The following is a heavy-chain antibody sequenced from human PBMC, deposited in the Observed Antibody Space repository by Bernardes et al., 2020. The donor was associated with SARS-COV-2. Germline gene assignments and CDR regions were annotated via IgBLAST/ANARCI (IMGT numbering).Heavy chain of an antibody. D-gene: IGHD5-12*01. CDR3: VRETIVATGDWYFDL. V-gene: IGHV3-21*01. CDR1: GFTFSNYL. CDR2: ISGAGMYI. Sequence: GGSLRLSCAASGFTFSNYLFSWFRQAPGKGLEWVSSISGAGMYIYYADSMKGRFTISRDNAKKSLYLQINSLRVEDTAVYYCVRETIVATGDWYFDLWGRGTLVTVSS. J-gene: IGHJ2*01.